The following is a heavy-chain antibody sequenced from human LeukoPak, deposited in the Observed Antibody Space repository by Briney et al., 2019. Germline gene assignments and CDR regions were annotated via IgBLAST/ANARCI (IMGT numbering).Heavy chain of an antibody. J-gene: IGHJ6*03. CDR3: ARGSERRIGHCSSTSCYTGYYYYMDV. CDR1: GGSFSGYY. D-gene: IGHD2-2*02. Sequence: PSETLSLTCAVYGGSFSGYYWSWIRQPPGKGLEWIAEINHSGSTNYNPSLKSRATISVDTSKNQFSLKLSSVTAADTAVYYCARGSERRIGHCSSTSCYTGYYYYMDVWGKGTTVTVSS. V-gene: IGHV4-34*01. CDR2: INHSGST.